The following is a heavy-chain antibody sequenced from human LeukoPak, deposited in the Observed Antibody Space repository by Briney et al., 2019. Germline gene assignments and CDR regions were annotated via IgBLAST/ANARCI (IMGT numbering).Heavy chain of an antibody. Sequence: ASVKVSCKASGYTFTSYDINWVRQATGQGLEWMGWMNPSSGNTGYAQKFQGRVTMTRDMSTSTVYMELSSLRSEDTAVYYCARDKGGYSGYEYYFDYWGQGTLVTVSS. V-gene: IGHV1-8*02. CDR2: MNPSSGNT. CDR1: GYTFTSYD. J-gene: IGHJ4*02. CDR3: ARDKGGYSGYEYYFDY. D-gene: IGHD5-12*01.